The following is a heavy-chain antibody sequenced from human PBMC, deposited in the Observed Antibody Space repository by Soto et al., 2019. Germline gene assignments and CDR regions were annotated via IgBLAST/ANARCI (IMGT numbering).Heavy chain of an antibody. CDR1: GFTVSSNY. CDR2: IYSGGST. D-gene: IGHD4-17*01. Sequence: HPGGSLRLSCAASGFTVSSNYMSWVRQAPGKGLEWVSVIYSGGSTYYADSVKGRFTISRDNSKNTLYLQMNSLRAEDTAVYYCARGLYGDSEYFQHWGQGTLVTVSS. J-gene: IGHJ1*01. V-gene: IGHV3-53*01. CDR3: ARGLYGDSEYFQH.